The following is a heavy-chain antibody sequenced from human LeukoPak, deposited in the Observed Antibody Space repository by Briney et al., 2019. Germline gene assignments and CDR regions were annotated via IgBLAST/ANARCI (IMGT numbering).Heavy chain of an antibody. CDR2: IKKDGSET. D-gene: IGHD6-13*01. CDR3: ARERGLGSNAWYFPLDF. CDR1: GFIFSNYW. V-gene: IGHV3-7*01. Sequence: GGSLRLSCAASGFIFSNYWMSWVRQVPGKGLEWVGNIKKDGSETYYVDSVKGRFIISRDNAKNSLFLQMNSLRAEDTAVYYCARERGLGSNAWYFPLDFWGQGTLVTVSS. J-gene: IGHJ4*02.